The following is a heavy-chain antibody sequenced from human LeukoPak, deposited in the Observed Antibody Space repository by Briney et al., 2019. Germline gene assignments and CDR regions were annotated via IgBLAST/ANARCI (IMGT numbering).Heavy chain of an antibody. CDR2: IYWEDDK. D-gene: IGHD5-18*01. CDR3: AYASGGGYSYGRAFDY. CDR1: GLSLSTSGVG. V-gene: IGHV2-5*02. Sequence: QSGPTLVKPPQTLTVTCTFSGLSLSTSGVGVGWIRQPPGKALVRLGFIYWEDDKTYSSSLKSRLTITKDTPKNQVFLTMTNMDPVDTATYYCAYASGGGYSYGRAFDYWGQGTLVTVSS. J-gene: IGHJ4*02.